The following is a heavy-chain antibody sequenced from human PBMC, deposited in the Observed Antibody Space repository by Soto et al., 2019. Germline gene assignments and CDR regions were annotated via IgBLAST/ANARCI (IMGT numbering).Heavy chain of an antibody. J-gene: IGHJ6*02. Sequence: ASVKVSCKASGGTFSSYAISWVRQAPGQGLEWMGGIIPIFGTANYAQKFQGRVTITADESTSTAYMELSSLRSEDTAVYYCARGRSLIYCGGDCYYYGMDVWGQGTTVTVSS. D-gene: IGHD2-21*01. V-gene: IGHV1-69*13. CDR1: GGTFSSYA. CDR3: ARGRSLIYCGGDCYYYGMDV. CDR2: IIPIFGTA.